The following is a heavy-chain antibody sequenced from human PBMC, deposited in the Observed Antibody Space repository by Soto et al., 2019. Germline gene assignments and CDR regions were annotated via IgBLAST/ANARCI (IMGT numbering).Heavy chain of an antibody. D-gene: IGHD7-27*01. CDR2: IPNNGSP. CDR3: ARIGWGGDS. V-gene: IGHV4-61*01. CDR1: GGSVRTGSYH. J-gene: IGHJ4*02. Sequence: QVQLQESGPGRVKPSETLSLTCSVSGGSVRTGSYHWSWIRQPPGKGLEWIGFIPNNGSPDYNPSLKSRVVVSIDRSKNQFSLTVTSVTAADTAVYFCARIGWGGDSWGQGTLVTVSS.